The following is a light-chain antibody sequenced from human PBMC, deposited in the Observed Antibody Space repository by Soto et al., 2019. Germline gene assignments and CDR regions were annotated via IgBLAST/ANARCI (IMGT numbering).Light chain of an antibody. J-gene: IGKJ1*01. CDR2: LGS. CDR3: MQALQTPPT. Sequence: MTQSPLSLPVTPGEPASISCRSSQSLLHSNGYKYLDWYLQKPGQSPQLLIYLGSNRASGVPDRFSGSGSGTDFTLKISRVEAEDVGIYYCMQALQTPPTFGQGTKVEIK. V-gene: IGKV2-28*01. CDR1: QSLLHSNGYKY.